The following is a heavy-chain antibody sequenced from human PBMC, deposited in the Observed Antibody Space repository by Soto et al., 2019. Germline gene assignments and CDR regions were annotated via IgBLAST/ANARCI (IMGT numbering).Heavy chain of an antibody. V-gene: IGHV4-30-4*01. CDR1: GGSIISGDYY. J-gene: IGHJ5*02. Sequence: TSETLSLTCTVSGGSIISGDYYWSWIRKPPGKGLEWIGYIYYSGSTYYNPSLKSRVTISVDTSKNQFSLKLSSVTAADTAVYYCASPTVYYYGSGILAWGQGTLVTVSS. D-gene: IGHD3-10*01. CDR2: IYYSGST. CDR3: ASPTVYYYGSGILA.